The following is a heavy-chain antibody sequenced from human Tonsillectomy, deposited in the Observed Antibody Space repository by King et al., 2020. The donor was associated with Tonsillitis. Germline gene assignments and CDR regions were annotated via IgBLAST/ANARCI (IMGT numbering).Heavy chain of an antibody. V-gene: IGHV4-59*01. Sequence: VQLQESGPGLVKPSETLSLTCTVSGGSISSYYWSWIRPPPGRGLEWIGYIYYSGSTTYNPSLRSRVTISVDTSKNQFSLKLGSVTAADTAVYYCARGGYCGSCCYHRGGFGLWGRGTLVTGSS. J-gene: IGHJ2*01. CDR3: ARGGYCGSCCYHRGGFGL. CDR1: GGSISSYY. D-gene: IGHD3-22*01. CDR2: IYYSGST.